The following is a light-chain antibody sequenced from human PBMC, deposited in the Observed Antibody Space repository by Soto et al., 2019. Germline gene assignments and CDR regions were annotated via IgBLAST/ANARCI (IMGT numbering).Light chain of an antibody. CDR3: SSYTSSTLFV. CDR1: SSDVGGYNY. V-gene: IGLV2-14*01. Sequence: QSALTQPASVSVSPGQSITISCTGTSSDVGGYNYVSWYQHHPGRAPKLMIYEVSTRPSGVSNRFSGSKSGNTASLTISGLQAEDEADYYCSSYTSSTLFVFGTGTKVTVL. J-gene: IGLJ1*01. CDR2: EVS.